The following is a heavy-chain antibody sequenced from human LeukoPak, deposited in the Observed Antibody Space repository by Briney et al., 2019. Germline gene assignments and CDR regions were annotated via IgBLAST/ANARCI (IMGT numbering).Heavy chain of an antibody. CDR1: GFTFSSYA. CDR3: ARARGYCSSTSCYMGYYYMDV. CDR2: ISGSGGST. Sequence: GGSLRLSCAASGFTFSSYAMSWVRQAPGKGLEWVSAISGSGGSTYYADSVKGRFTISRDNAKNSLYLQMNSLRAEDTAVYYCARARGYCSSTSCYMGYYYMDVWGKGTTVTVSS. V-gene: IGHV3-23*01. J-gene: IGHJ6*03. D-gene: IGHD2-2*02.